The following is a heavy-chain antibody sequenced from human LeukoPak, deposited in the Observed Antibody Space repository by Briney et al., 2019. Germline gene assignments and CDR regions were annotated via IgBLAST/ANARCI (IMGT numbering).Heavy chain of an antibody. D-gene: IGHD1-7*01. CDR3: ARDLTGSRDY. CDR1: GFTFSSYN. V-gene: IGHV3-48*01. J-gene: IGHJ4*02. Sequence: PGGSLRLSCAASGFTFSSYNMNWVRQAPGKGLEWVSYISSSSSTIYYADSVKGRFTISRDNAKNSLYLQMNSLRAEDTAVYYCARDLTGSRDYWGQGTLVTVSS. CDR2: ISSSSSTI.